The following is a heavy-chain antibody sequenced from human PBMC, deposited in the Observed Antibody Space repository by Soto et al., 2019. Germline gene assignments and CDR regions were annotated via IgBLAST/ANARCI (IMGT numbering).Heavy chain of an antibody. CDR1: GYTFTSYG. Sequence: QVQLVQSGAEVKKPGASVKVSCKASGYTFTSYGISWVRQAPGQGLEWMGWISAYNGNTNYAQKLQGRVTMTTNTAMSTASNELRGQRSDDTAVDYGARDRGIAVAGTVDYWGQGTLVTVSS. CDR2: ISAYNGNT. D-gene: IGHD6-19*01. V-gene: IGHV1-18*01. CDR3: ARDRGIAVAGTVDY. J-gene: IGHJ4*02.